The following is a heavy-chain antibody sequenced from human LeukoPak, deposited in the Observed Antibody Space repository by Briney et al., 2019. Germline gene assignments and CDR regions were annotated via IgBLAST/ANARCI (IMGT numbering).Heavy chain of an antibody. CDR2: IYHSGST. V-gene: IGHV4-30-2*01. CDR3: ARGLLWPIFDY. CDR1: GGSISSGGYS. D-gene: IGHD3-10*01. J-gene: IGHJ4*02. Sequence: SETLSLTRAVSGGSISSGGYSWSWIRQPPGKGLEWIGYIYHSGSTYYNPSLKSRVTISVDRSKNQFSLKLSSVTAADTAVYYCARGLLWPIFDYWGQGTLVTVSS.